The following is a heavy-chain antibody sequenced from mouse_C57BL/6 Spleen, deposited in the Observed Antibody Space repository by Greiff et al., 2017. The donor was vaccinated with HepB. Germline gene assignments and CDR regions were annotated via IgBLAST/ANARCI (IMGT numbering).Heavy chain of an antibody. CDR2: INPGSGGT. D-gene: IGHD2-4*01. CDR3: ARGGDYDSYAMDY. V-gene: IGHV1-54*01. CDR1: GYAFTNYL. Sequence: QVQLQQSGAELVRPGTSVKVSCKASGYAFTNYLIEWVKQRPGQGLEWIGVINPGSGGTNYNEKFKGKATLTADKSSSTAYMQLSSLTSEDSAVYFCARGGDYDSYAMDYWGQGTSATVSS. J-gene: IGHJ4*01.